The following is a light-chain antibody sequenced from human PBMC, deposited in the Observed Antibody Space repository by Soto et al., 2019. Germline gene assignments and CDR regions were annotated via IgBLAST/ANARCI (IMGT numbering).Light chain of an antibody. CDR3: QQSSTTTRT. J-gene: IGKJ1*01. Sequence: DIQMTQSPSSLSASVGDRVTITCRASQSISTSLNWYQQKPGKAPKLLIYAASTLQSGFPSRFIGSVSGTDFRLTITSLQPEDIANYYCQQSSTTTRTFGQGTNVDFK. CDR2: AAS. CDR1: QSISTS. V-gene: IGKV1-39*01.